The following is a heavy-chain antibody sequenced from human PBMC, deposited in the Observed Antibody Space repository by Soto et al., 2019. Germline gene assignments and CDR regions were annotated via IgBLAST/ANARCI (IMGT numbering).Heavy chain of an antibody. D-gene: IGHD3-9*01. CDR1: GFTFSSYG. Sequence: LRLSCAASGFTFSSYGMHWVRQAPGKGLEWVAVIWYDGSNKYYADSVKGRFTISRDNSKNTLYLQMNSLRAEDTAVYYCARERGYYDILTGPPRYGMDVWGQGTTVTVSS. V-gene: IGHV3-33*01. CDR3: ARERGYYDILTGPPRYGMDV. CDR2: IWYDGSNK. J-gene: IGHJ6*02.